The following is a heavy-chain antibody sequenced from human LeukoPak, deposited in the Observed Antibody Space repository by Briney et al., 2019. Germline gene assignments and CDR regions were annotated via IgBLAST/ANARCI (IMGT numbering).Heavy chain of an antibody. CDR2: ISSSGGTV. V-gene: IGHV3-48*01. Sequence: GGSLRLSCAASGFTFSYYSMNWVRQAPGKGLEWLSYISSSGGTVYYADSVRGRFTISRDNAKSSLFLQMNSLTAEDTAVYYCAREFPSAFDIWGQGTMVTVSS. J-gene: IGHJ3*02. CDR3: AREFPSAFDI. CDR1: GFTFSYYS.